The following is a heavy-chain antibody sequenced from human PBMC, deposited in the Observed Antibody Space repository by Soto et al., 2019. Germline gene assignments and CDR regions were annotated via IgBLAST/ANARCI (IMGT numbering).Heavy chain of an antibody. CDR1: GFPSSTYA. V-gene: IGHV3-23*01. Sequence: GGSLRLSCAASGFPSSTYALNFFRHAPCKWPEWVSTISESGHHTHYADSVKGRFTISRDKSKNTLSLQMNSLRVDDTAIYYCTKSDGCGGGACYTGTYYYFDVWGRGTLVTVSS. D-gene: IGHD3-16*02. J-gene: IGHJ2*01. CDR2: ISESGHHT. CDR3: TKSDGCGGGACYTGTYYYFDV.